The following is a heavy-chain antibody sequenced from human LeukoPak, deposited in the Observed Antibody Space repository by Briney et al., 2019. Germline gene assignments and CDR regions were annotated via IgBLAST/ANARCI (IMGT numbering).Heavy chain of an antibody. CDR2: IRSSTTYV. CDR3: ASAVDYYGSGSGNWFDS. J-gene: IGHJ5*01. V-gene: IGHV3-21*01. D-gene: IGHD3-10*01. CDR1: GFTFSNYN. Sequence: GGSLRLSCAASGFTFSNYNMNWVRQAPGKGLEWVSSIRSSTTYVYYADSVKGRFTISRDNAKNSLYLQMNSLRAGDTAVYYCASAVDYYGSGSGNWFDSWGQGTLVTVSS.